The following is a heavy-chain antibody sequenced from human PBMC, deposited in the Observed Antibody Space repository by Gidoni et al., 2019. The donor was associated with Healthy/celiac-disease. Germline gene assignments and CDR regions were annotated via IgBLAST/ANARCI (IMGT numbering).Heavy chain of an antibody. CDR3: TTYSGSSTYYYYYYYMDV. Sequence: EVQLVESGGGLVKPGGSLRISCAASGFTFSNAWMSWVRQAPGKGLEWVGRIKSKTDGGTTDYAAPVKGRFTISRDDSKNTLYLQMNSLKTEDTAVYYCTTYSGSSTYYYYYYYMDVWGKGTTVTVSS. J-gene: IGHJ6*03. CDR2: IKSKTDGGTT. V-gene: IGHV3-15*01. CDR1: GFTFSNAW. D-gene: IGHD3-10*01.